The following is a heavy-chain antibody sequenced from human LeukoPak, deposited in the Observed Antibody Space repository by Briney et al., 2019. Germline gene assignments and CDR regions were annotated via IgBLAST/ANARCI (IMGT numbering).Heavy chain of an antibody. J-gene: IGHJ4*02. Sequence: GRSLRLSCAASGFTFDDYAIHWVRQAPGKGLEWVSGISWNSGSIGYVDSVKGRFTISRDNAKNSLYLQMNSLRAEDTAIYYCTRVGYIDEGIDYWGQGTLVTVSS. V-gene: IGHV3-9*01. CDR3: TRVGYIDEGIDY. CDR1: GFTFDDYA. D-gene: IGHD5-24*01. CDR2: ISWNSGSI.